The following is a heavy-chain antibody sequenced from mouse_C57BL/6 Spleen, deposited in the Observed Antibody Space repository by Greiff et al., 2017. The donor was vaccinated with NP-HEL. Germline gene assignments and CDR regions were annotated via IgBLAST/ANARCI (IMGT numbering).Heavy chain of an antibody. Sequence: DVKLVESEGGLVQPGSSMKLSCTASGFTFSDYYMAWVRQVPEKGLEWVANINYDGSSTYYLDSLKSRFIISRDNAKNILYLQMSSLKSEDTATYYCARRDYGSTFAYWGQGTLVTVSA. CDR3: ARRDYGSTFAY. V-gene: IGHV5-16*02. J-gene: IGHJ3*01. D-gene: IGHD1-1*01. CDR2: INYDGSST. CDR1: GFTFSDYY.